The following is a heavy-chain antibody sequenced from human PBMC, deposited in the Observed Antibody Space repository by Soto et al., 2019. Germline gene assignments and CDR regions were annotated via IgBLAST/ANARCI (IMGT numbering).Heavy chain of an antibody. D-gene: IGHD1-26*01. CDR2: IYYTGST. CDR1: GGSVSSSSYY. Sequence: SETLSLTCTVSGGSVSSSSYYWGWIRQPPGKGLEWIGTIYYTGSTSYSPSLKRRVTISVDTSKTQFPLNLSSVTATDTAVYYCAGRRAGDYYFDYWGQGTLVTVSS. CDR3: AGRRAGDYYFDY. V-gene: IGHV4-39*01. J-gene: IGHJ4*02.